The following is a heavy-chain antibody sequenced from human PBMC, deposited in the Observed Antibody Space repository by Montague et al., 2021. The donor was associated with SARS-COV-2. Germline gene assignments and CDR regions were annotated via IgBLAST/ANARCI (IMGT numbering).Heavy chain of an antibody. D-gene: IGHD5-18*01. J-gene: IGHJ6*02. CDR1: GFTFSSYW. CDR3: ARESGDTAMVGGMDV. CDR2: IKQDGSEK. Sequence: SLRLSCAASGFTFSSYWMSWVRQAPGKGLEWVANIKQDGSEKYYVDSVKGRFTISRDNAKNSLYLQMNSLRAEDTVVYYCARESGDTAMVGGMDVWGQGTTVTVSS. V-gene: IGHV3-7*03.